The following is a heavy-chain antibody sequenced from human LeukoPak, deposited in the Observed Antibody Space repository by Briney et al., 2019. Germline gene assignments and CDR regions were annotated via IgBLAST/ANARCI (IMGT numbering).Heavy chain of an antibody. CDR2: INHSGST. CDR3: ARPRVRGVIIRGFDY. Sequence: PSETLSLTCAAYGGSFSGYYWSWIRQPPGKGLEWIGEINHSGSTNYNPSLKSRVTISVDTSKNQFSLKLSSVTAADTAVYYCARPRVRGVIIRGFDYWGQGTLVTVSS. D-gene: IGHD3-10*01. J-gene: IGHJ4*01. V-gene: IGHV4-34*01. CDR1: GGSFSGYY.